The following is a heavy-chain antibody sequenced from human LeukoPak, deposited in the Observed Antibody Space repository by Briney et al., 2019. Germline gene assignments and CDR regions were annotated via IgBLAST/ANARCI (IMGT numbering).Heavy chain of an antibody. Sequence: PGGSLRLSCAASGFTFSNAWMSWVRQAPGKGLEWVGRIKSKTDGGTTDYAAPVKGRFTISRDDSKNTLYLQMNSLKTEDTAVYYCTTHAQRVAPYYYGMDVWGQGTTVTVSS. J-gene: IGHJ6*02. V-gene: IGHV3-15*01. CDR3: TTHAQRVAPYYYGMDV. CDR1: GFTFSNAW. CDR2: IKSKTDGGTT. D-gene: IGHD2-2*01.